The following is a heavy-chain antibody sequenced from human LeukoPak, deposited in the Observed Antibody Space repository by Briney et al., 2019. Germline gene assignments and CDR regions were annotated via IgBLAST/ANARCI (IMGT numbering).Heavy chain of an antibody. CDR3: ARHKGVVGAYLFDY. D-gene: IGHD1-26*01. CDR1: GYRFSSYW. J-gene: IGHJ4*02. V-gene: IGHV5-51*01. Sequence: GESLKISCQGSGYRFSSYWIGWVRQMPGKGLEWVGIIYPADSDTRYSPSFQGQVTISADKSISTAYLQWSSLKASHTAMYYCARHKGVVGAYLFDYWGRGTLVTVSS. CDR2: IYPADSDT.